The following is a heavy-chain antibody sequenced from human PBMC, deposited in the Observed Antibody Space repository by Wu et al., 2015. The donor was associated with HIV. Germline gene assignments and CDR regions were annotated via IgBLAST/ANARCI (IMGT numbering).Heavy chain of an antibody. D-gene: IGHD1-26*01. CDR2: ISFDNGNT. Sequence: QVQLVQSGAEVKKPGASVKVSCKASGYTFTKYGITWVRQAPGQGLEWMGWISFDNGNTVYAQNLQGRVTMTSDTSTYTVYMEFSSLRSEDTAMYYCAGRRPEWRHFDRWGQGTLVTVSS. V-gene: IGHV1-18*01. CDR3: AGRRPEWRHFDR. J-gene: IGHJ4*02. CDR1: GYTFTKYG.